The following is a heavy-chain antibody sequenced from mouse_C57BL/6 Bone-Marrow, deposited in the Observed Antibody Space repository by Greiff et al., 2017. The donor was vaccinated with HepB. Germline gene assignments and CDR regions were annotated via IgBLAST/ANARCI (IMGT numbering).Heavy chain of an antibody. V-gene: IGHV2-6*03. CDR2: IWSDGST. D-gene: IGHD2-3*01. Sequence: VKLVESGPGLVAPSQSLSITCTVSGFSLTSYGVHWVRQPPGKGLEWLVVIWSDGSTTYNSALKSRLSISKDNSKSQVFLKMNSLQTDDTAMYYCARRGAYDGYPYAMDYWGQGTSVTVSS. J-gene: IGHJ4*01. CDR1: GFSLTSYG. CDR3: ARRGAYDGYPYAMDY.